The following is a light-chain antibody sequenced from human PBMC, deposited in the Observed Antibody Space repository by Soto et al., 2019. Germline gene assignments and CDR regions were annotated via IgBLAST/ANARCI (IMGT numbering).Light chain of an antibody. CDR2: RAS. J-gene: IGKJ1*01. V-gene: IGKV3-15*01. CDR3: QQYQNLWT. CDR1: QTIYSN. Sequence: IGMTQSPATLSVSPGERATLSCRASQTIYSNVAWYQQRPGQPPRLLIYRASSRATGIPARSSGSGSGTEFTLTINSLQSEDFAVYYCQQYQNLWTVGQGTKVDSK.